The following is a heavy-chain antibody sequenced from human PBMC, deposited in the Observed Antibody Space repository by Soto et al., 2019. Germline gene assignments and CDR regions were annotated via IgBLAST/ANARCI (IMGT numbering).Heavy chain of an antibody. D-gene: IGHD2-2*01. CDR3: ARGDCSSTSCRNYYYGMDV. CDR2: IGTAGDT. J-gene: IGHJ6*02. V-gene: IGHV3-13*01. Sequence: GGSLRLSCAASGFTFSSYDMHWVRQATGKGLEWVSAIGTAGDTYYPGSVKGRFTISRENAKNSLYLQMNSLRAGDTAVYYRARGDCSSTSCRNYYYGMDVWGQGTTVTVSS. CDR1: GFTFSSYD.